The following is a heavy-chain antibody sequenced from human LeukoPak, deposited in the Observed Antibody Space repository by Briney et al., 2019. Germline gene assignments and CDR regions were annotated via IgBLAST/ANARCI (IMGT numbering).Heavy chain of an antibody. V-gene: IGHV5-51*01. J-gene: IGHJ4*02. Sequence: GESLKISCKGSGYSFSTYWIAWVRKMPGKGLEWMGSIYPGDSDTRYSPSFQGQVTISADKSISTAYLQWSSLKASDTAMYYCARHLSYNWTDGGAHYFAYWGQGTLVTVSS. CDR2: IYPGDSDT. CDR3: ARHLSYNWTDGGAHYFAY. D-gene: IGHD1-1*01. CDR1: GYSFSTYW.